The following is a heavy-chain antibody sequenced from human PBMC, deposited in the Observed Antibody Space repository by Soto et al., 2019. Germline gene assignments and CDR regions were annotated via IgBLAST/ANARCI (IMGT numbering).Heavy chain of an antibody. CDR2: ISSSGYST. Sequence: GGSLRLSCAVSGFTFSNYAMNWVRQAPGKGLEWVSAISSSGYSTYYADSVKGRFTISRDNSKNTVYLQMNNLRAEDTAVYYCAKGSVVVAAKFDSSGEGTMVTVYS. V-gene: IGHV3-23*01. J-gene: IGHJ4*02. D-gene: IGHD2-21*02. CDR1: GFTFSNYA. CDR3: AKGSVVVAAKFDS.